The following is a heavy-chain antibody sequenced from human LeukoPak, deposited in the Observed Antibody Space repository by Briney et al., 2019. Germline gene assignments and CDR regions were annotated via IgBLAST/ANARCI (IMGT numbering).Heavy chain of an antibody. CDR2: IKEDGSEK. Sequence: GGSLRLSCEASGFTFSNYWMSWVRQTPGKGLEWAANIKEDGSEKNYVDSVKGRFTLSRDNAKNSLYLQMNSLRAEDTAVYYCARSGSDFDYWGQGTLVSVSS. CDR3: ARSGSDFDY. J-gene: IGHJ4*02. D-gene: IGHD3-3*01. CDR1: GFTFSNYW. V-gene: IGHV3-7*01.